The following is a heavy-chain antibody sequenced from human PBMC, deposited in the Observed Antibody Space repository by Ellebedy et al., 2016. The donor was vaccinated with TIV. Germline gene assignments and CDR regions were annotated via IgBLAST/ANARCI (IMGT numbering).Heavy chain of an antibody. Sequence: GESLKISCAASGFIFSAYSMSWVRQGPGKGLVWVSRITEDGSTTTYADSVKGRFTISRDNAKDTVYLQMNSLRAEDTAVYYCARGHASGFQKDAFDLWGQGTVVTVSS. J-gene: IGHJ3*01. CDR3: ARGHASGFQKDAFDL. D-gene: IGHD3-22*01. CDR1: GFIFSAYS. CDR2: ITEDGSTT. V-gene: IGHV3-74*01.